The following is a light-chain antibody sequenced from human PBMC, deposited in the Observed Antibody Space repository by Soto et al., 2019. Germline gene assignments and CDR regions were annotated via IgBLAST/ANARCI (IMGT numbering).Light chain of an antibody. CDR2: GTS. CDR3: QQYKNWPYT. Sequence: EIVMTRSPVTLSVSPGERAALSCRASQNVGSNFAWYQQRPGQAPRVLIYGTSTRATGVPARFSVSGSGTDFTLTISSLQSEDFAVCYCQQYKNWPYTFGQGTRLEIK. V-gene: IGKV3-15*01. J-gene: IGKJ2*01. CDR1: QNVGSN.